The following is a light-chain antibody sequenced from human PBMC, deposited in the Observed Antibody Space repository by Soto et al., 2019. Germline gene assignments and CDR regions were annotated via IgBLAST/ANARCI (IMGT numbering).Light chain of an antibody. CDR3: QQRNIWPPVT. CDR2: GAF. V-gene: IGKV3-11*01. CDR1: QSVSSY. Sequence: EIELTQSPATLSLSSRERATLSLRVSQSVSSYLAWYQQKPGQAPRLLIYGAFNRATGVPARFSGSGSGADFTLTISSLEPEDFAVYYCQQRNIWPPVTFGQGTRLEI. J-gene: IGKJ5*01.